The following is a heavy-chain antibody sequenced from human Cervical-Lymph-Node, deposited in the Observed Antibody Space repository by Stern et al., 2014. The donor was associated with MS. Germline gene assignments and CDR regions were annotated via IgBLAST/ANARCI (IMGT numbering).Heavy chain of an antibody. CDR1: GGTFNRYG. J-gene: IGHJ6*02. Sequence: QVQLVQSATEVKQPGSSVKVSCKASGGTFNRYGLIWVRQAPGEGLDYMGGIIPVIGTINYARKFQGRVTITADEATNTAFMELSSLRFEDTAVYYCASQMDTDVWGHGTTVIVSS. CDR3: ASQMDTDV. V-gene: IGHV1-69*01. D-gene: IGHD2-8*01. CDR2: IIPVIGTI.